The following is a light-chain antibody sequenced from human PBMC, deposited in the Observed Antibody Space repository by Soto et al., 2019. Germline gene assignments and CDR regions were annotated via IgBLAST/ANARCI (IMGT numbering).Light chain of an antibody. V-gene: IGKV3-20*01. CDR2: GAS. Sequence: EIVMTQSPNTLSVSPGSRSTLACRASQSVSIDLAWYQQKPGQAPRLLXYGASRRATGIPDRFSGRESGTDFTLTITTLEPEDFAVYYCQQYGSSYPWTFGQGTKVDIK. CDR1: QSVSID. J-gene: IGKJ1*01. CDR3: QQYGSSYPWT.